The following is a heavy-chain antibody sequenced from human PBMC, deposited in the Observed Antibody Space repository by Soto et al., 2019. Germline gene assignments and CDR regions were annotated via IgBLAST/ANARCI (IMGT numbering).Heavy chain of an antibody. CDR2: VIPMLDVP. V-gene: IGHV1-69*02. J-gene: IGHJ6*02. D-gene: IGHD3-9*01. Sequence: GASVKVSCKASGGTFNSYIISWVRQAPGEGLEWMGRVIPMLDVPNYAQKFQGRVTITADKSTRTAYMELSSLRSEDTAMYYCARSVREFLTGYSYHYYAMDAWGQGTTVTVSS. CDR1: GGTFNSYI. CDR3: ARSVREFLTGYSYHYYAMDA.